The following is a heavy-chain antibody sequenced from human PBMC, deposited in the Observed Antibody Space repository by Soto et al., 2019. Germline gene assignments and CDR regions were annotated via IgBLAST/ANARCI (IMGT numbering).Heavy chain of an antibody. J-gene: IGHJ4*02. V-gene: IGHV3-23*01. CDR1: GFTFSNYP. CDR2: ISAGGHST. CDR3: AGRV. Sequence: EVQVSESGGGLVQPGGSLRLSCATSGFTFSNYPMNWVRQAPGKGLEWVSGISAGGHSTYYADSVKGRFTIFRDNSKVPVSVRMTSLRVAAASMSWCAGRVWGQRTLVTVSS.